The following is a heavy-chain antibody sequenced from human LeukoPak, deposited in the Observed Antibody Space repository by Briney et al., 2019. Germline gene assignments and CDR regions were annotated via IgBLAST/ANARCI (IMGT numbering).Heavy chain of an antibody. CDR1: GYTFTAYY. CDR3: AKGATEGYYYYYGLDV. V-gene: IGHV1-2*02. J-gene: IGHJ6*02. Sequence: EASVKVSSTASGYTFTAYYMHWVRQAPGQGVEWMGWINPKSGATTYAQKFQDRVTLTRGTSINTAYMDLSGLTSDDTAVFYCAKGATEGYYYYYGLDVWGQGTTVTVSS. CDR2: INPKSGAT.